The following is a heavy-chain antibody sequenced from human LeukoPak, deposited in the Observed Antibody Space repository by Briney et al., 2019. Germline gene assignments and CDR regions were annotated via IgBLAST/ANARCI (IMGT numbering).Heavy chain of an antibody. D-gene: IGHD2-8*02. J-gene: IGHJ3*02. CDR2: IYSGGST. V-gene: IGHV3-53*01. Sequence: PGGSLRLSCAASGFSVSTKYMSWVRQAPGKGLEWVPIIYSGGSTYYADSVKGRFTISRDKSKNTLYLQMNSLRAEDTAVYYCARGGVFLRDAFDIWGQGTIVTVSS. CDR1: GFSVSTKY. CDR3: ARGGVFLRDAFDI.